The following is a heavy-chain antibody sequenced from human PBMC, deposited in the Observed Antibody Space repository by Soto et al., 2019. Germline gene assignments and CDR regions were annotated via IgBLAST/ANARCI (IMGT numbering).Heavy chain of an antibody. D-gene: IGHD2-8*01. Sequence: VQVVQSGAEVKKPGASVKVSCEASGYTFKTYDIYWVRQAPGQGLEWMGRISAFNGSTEYAQNLQGRVTMTADTSTSTAHVELRRLTSDDTAVYYCARGRRYWPIDVWYLTRQADVWGQGTKVTVSS. V-gene: IGHV1-18*01. CDR2: ISAFNGST. J-gene: IGHJ6*02. CDR3: ARGRRYWPIDVWYLTRQADV. CDR1: GYTFKTYD.